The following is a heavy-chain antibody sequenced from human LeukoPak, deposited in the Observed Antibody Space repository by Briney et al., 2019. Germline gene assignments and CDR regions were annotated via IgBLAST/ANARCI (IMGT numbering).Heavy chain of an antibody. Sequence: AASVTVSCKASGYTITSYAMSWVRQAPGQGLEWMGWINTNTGNPTYAQGFTGRFVFSLDTSVSTAYLQISSLKAEDTAVYYCVCFDCGDYWGQGTLVTVSS. D-gene: IGHD3-9*01. CDR2: INTNTGNP. V-gene: IGHV7-4-1*02. CDR1: GYTITSYA. CDR3: VCFDCGDY. J-gene: IGHJ4*02.